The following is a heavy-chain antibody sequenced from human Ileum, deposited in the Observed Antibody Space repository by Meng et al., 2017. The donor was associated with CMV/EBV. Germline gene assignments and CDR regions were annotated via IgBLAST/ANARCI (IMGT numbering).Heavy chain of an antibody. CDR3: ARGVYDSSGYYYP. J-gene: IGHJ5*02. CDR2: ISSSGTTI. D-gene: IGHD3-22*01. CDR1: GFTFSIYE. V-gene: IGHV3-48*03. Sequence: GGSLRLSCAASGFTFSIYEMNWVRQAPGKGLEWVSYISSSGTTIYYADSVKGRFTISRDNAKNSLCLQMNSLRAEDTAVYYCARGVYDSSGYYYPWGQGTLVTVSS.